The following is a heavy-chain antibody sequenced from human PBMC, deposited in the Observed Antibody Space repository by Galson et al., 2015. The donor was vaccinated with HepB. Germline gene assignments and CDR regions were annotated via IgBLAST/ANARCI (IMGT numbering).Heavy chain of an antibody. Sequence: SLRLSCAASGFIFSDYYMSWIRQAPGKGLEWISYIGSGGNTIYYADSVKGRFTISRDNARNSLYLQINSLRAEDTAVYYCAKTALGWFDPWGQGTLVTVSS. CDR1: GFIFSDYY. CDR3: AKTALGWFDP. CDR2: IGSGGNTI. D-gene: IGHD6-25*01. V-gene: IGHV3-11*01. J-gene: IGHJ5*02.